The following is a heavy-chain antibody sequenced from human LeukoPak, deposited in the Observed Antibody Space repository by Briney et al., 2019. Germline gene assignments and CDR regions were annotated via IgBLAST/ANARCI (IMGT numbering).Heavy chain of an antibody. D-gene: IGHD3-10*01. CDR2: IKHDGSET. V-gene: IGHV3-7*02. J-gene: IGHJ6*02. CDR3: AKNGGPHGMDV. CDR1: GFXFSNIW. Sequence: PGGSLRLSCAASGFXFSNIWMSWVRQAPGEGLEWVANIKHDGSETNYVDSVKGRFTISRDNAKNSLHLQMNSLRAEDTAVYYCAKNGGPHGMDVWGQGTTVTVSS.